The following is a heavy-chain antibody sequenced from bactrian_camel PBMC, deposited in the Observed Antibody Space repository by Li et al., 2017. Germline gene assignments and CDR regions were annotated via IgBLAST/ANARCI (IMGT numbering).Heavy chain of an antibody. D-gene: IGHD5*01. CDR2: IDTDGGT. Sequence: HVQLVESGGGSVQAGGSLRLSCALSGTTYNLNCVGWWRQAPGNKREGAAAIDTDGGTAYTDSVKGRFTISKDNAKNTLYLQIDSLEPEDTAMYYCAARPAYIGACSFGVFRYWGQGTQVTVS. CDR1: GTTYNLNC. V-gene: IGHV3S53*01. J-gene: IGHJ4*01. CDR3: AARPAYIGACSFGVFRY.